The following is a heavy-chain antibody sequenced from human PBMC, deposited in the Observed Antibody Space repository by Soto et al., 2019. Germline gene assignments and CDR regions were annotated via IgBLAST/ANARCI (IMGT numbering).Heavy chain of an antibody. CDR3: AKVRWGWPISGYFDY. CDR1: GFTFSSYG. CDR2: IPYDGSNK. D-gene: IGHD6-19*01. J-gene: IGHJ4*02. Sequence: PGGSLRLSCAASGFTFSSYGMHWVRRAPGKGLEWVAVIPYDGSNKYYADSVKGRFTISRDNSKNTLYLQMNSLRAEDTAVYYCAKVRWGWPISGYFDYWGQGTLVTVSS. V-gene: IGHV3-30*18.